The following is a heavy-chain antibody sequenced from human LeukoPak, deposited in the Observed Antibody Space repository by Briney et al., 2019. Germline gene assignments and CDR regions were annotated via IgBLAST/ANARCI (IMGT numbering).Heavy chain of an antibody. Sequence: SETLSLTCSVSGDSISGYYWSWLRQAAGEGLEWIGRIYTSGETNYNPSLKSRIAMSFDTSRNQFSLRLTSVTAADTAVYFCARGGIAVPGYYYFYYMDVWGKGTTVTVSS. CDR1: GDSISGYY. J-gene: IGHJ6*03. D-gene: IGHD6-19*01. CDR3: ARGGIAVPGYYYFYYMDV. V-gene: IGHV4-4*07. CDR2: IYTSGET.